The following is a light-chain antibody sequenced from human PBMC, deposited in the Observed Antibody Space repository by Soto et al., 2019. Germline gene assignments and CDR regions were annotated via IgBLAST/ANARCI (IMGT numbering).Light chain of an antibody. V-gene: IGLV2-14*03. CDR1: NSDIGAYDY. CDR2: NVN. J-gene: IGLJ1*01. CDR3: LSHTTRRIYV. Sequence: QSVLTQPASVSGSPGQSITISCSVTNSDIGAYDYVSWYQQHPGKPPKLIIYNVNNRPSGVSFRFSGSKSANTASLTISGLQTEDEADYYCLSHTTRRIYVFGPGTKVTVL.